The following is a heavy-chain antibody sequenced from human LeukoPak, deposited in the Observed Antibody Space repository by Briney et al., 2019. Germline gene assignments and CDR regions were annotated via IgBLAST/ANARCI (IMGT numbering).Heavy chain of an antibody. D-gene: IGHD5-24*01. CDR3: ARASGWLQSKNWFDP. Sequence: SETLSLTCTVSGGSISSSSYYWGWIRQPPGKGLEWIGSIYYSGSTYYNPSLKSRVTISVDTSKNQFSLKLGSVTAADTAVYYCARASGWLQSKNWFDPWGQGTLVTVSS. J-gene: IGHJ5*02. CDR1: GGSISSSSYY. CDR2: IYYSGST. V-gene: IGHV4-39*07.